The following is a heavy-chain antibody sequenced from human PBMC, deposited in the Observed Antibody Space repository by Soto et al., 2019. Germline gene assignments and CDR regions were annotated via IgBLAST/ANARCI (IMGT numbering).Heavy chain of an antibody. CDR1: GGSISSYY. Sequence: QVQLQESGPGLVKPSETLSLTCTVSGGSISSYYWSWIRQPPGKGLEWIGYIYYSGSTNYNPSLKSRVTISVDTSKNQFSLKLSSVTAADTAVYYCARDGASTTDSAAYAFDIWGQGTMVTVSS. D-gene: IGHD5-12*01. J-gene: IGHJ3*02. CDR3: ARDGASTTDSAAYAFDI. V-gene: IGHV4-59*01. CDR2: IYYSGST.